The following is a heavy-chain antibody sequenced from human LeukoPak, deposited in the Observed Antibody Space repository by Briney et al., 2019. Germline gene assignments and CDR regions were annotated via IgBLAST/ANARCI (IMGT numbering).Heavy chain of an antibody. Sequence: GASVKVSCKASGHTFTSYGISWVRQAPGQGLEWMGWISAYNGNTNYAQKLQGRVTMTTDTSTSTAYMELRSLRSDDTAVYYCARVRDPSQDYYDSSGYYYMDVWGKGTTVTVSS. CDR1: GHTFTSYG. D-gene: IGHD3-22*01. V-gene: IGHV1-18*01. CDR2: ISAYNGNT. J-gene: IGHJ6*03. CDR3: ARVRDPSQDYYDSSGYYYMDV.